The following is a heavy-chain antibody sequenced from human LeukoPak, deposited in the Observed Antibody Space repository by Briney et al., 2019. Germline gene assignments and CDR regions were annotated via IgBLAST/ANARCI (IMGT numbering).Heavy chain of an antibody. V-gene: IGHV3-48*01. Sequence: PGGSLRLSCAASGFTFSSYSMNWVRQAPGKGLEWVSYISTSSTSIYYADSVRGRFTISRDNAKNSLYLQMNSLRAEDTAVYYCARDWGGYDSSGYFDYWGQGTLVTVSS. D-gene: IGHD3-22*01. CDR3: ARDWGGYDSSGYFDY. CDR2: ISTSSTSI. J-gene: IGHJ4*02. CDR1: GFTFSSYS.